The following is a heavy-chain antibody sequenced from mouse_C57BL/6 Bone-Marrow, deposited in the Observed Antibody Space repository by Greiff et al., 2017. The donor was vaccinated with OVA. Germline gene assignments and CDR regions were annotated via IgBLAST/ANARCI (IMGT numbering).Heavy chain of an antibody. V-gene: IGHV1-64*01. CDR2: IHPNSGST. Sequence: VKLQQPGAELVKPGASVKLSCKASGYTFTSYWMHWVKQRPGQGLEWIGMIHPNSGSTNYNEKFKSKATLTVDKSSSTAYMQLSSRTSEDSAVYYCARQLRLPYYFDYWGQGTTLTVSS. D-gene: IGHD3-2*02. J-gene: IGHJ2*01. CDR3: ARQLRLPYYFDY. CDR1: GYTFTSYW.